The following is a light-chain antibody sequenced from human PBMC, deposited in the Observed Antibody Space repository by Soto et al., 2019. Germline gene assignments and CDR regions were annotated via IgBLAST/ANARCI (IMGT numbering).Light chain of an antibody. V-gene: IGKV1-5*03. J-gene: IGKJ2*01. CDR2: RAS. Sequence: DIQMTQSPSTLSAYVGERVTITCRASQSISPWLAWYQKKPGKAPNLLIYRASNLHTGVPSRFSGSGSGTEFTLTSSSLQPDDFATYYCQQYRGRPYTFGQGTKLEIE. CDR1: QSISPW. CDR3: QQYRGRPYT.